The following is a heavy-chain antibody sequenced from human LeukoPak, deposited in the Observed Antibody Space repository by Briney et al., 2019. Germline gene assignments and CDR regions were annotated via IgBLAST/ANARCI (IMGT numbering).Heavy chain of an antibody. CDR1: GFTFSSYA. V-gene: IGHV3-23*01. CDR2: ISGSGGST. J-gene: IGHJ4*02. CDR3: ARGGPAATLFDY. D-gene: IGHD1-26*01. Sequence: GGSLRLSCAASGFTFSSYAMSWVRQAPGKGLEWVSAISGSGGSTYYADSVKGGFTISRDNSKNTLYLQMNSLRAEDTAVYYCARGGPAATLFDYWGQGTLVTVSS.